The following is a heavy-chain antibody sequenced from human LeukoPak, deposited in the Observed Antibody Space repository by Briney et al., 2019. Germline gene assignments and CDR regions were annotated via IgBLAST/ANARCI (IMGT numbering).Heavy chain of an antibody. V-gene: IGHV4-59*01. CDR1: GGSISSYY. Sequence: SETLSLTCTVSGGSISSYYWSWIRQPPGKGLEWIGYIHYSGNTNYNPSLKSRLTISVDTSKNQFSLKLRSVTAADTAVYYCARDRERGDYDSSGNMRDAFEIWGQGTMVTVSS. CDR3: ARDRERGDYDSSGNMRDAFEI. J-gene: IGHJ3*02. CDR2: IHYSGNT. D-gene: IGHD3-22*01.